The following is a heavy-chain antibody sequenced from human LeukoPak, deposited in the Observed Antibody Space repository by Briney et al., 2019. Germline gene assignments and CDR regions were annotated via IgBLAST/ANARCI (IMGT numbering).Heavy chain of an antibody. D-gene: IGHD6-6*01. CDR3: AKDKGSSSFPDY. CDR1: GFTFSDYY. J-gene: IGHJ4*02. Sequence: PGGSLRLSCAASGFTFSDYYMSWIRQAPGKGLEWVSYISSSGSTIYYADSVKGRFTISRDNAKNSLYLQMNSLRTEDTALYYCAKDKGSSSFPDYWGQGTLVTVSS. V-gene: IGHV3-11*01. CDR2: ISSSGSTI.